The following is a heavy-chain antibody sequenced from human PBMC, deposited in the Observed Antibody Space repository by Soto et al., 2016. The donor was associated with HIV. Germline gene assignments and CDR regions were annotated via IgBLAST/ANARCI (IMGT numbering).Heavy chain of an antibody. CDR1: GFTLIDYY. D-gene: IGHD1-26*01. CDR2: ISGGSRYT. V-gene: IGHV3-11*05. J-gene: IGHJ4*02. Sequence: QLVESGGGLVKPGGSLRLSCAASGFTLIDYYMSWVRQAPGKGLEWVSFISGGSRYTNYADSVKGRFTISRDNAKNSLFLQMNSLRADDTAVYFCARQFRREPQGFDYWGQGILVTVSS. CDR3: ARQFRREPQGFDY.